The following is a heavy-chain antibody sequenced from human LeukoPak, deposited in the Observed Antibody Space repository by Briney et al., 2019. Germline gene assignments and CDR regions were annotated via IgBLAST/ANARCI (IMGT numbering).Heavy chain of an antibody. V-gene: IGHV4-39*02. CDR1: GGSITSYTHY. CDR2: VYYTGGT. D-gene: IGHD6-6*01. CDR3: VSNSSSAPWFDP. Sequence: SETLSLTCTVSGGSITSYTHYWGWIRQPPGKGLEWIATVYYTGGTYYNPSLKSRVTISIDTSRNHFSLKLTSMIAADTAMYYCVSNSSSAPWFDPWGQGTLVTVSS. J-gene: IGHJ5*02.